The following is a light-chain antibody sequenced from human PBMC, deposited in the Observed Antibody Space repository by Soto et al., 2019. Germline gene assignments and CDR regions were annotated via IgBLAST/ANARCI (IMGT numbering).Light chain of an antibody. CDR3: QQYNNWGLS. CDR2: GSS. J-gene: IGKJ4*01. V-gene: IGKV3D-15*01. Sequence: IVLTQSPATLYVSPGERVTLSCRASENVGTNLAWYQQRPGQPPRLLIYGSSTRATDISATFSGSGSRTEFTLTISSLQSEDSAVYYCQQYNNWGLSFGGGTRVEIK. CDR1: ENVGTN.